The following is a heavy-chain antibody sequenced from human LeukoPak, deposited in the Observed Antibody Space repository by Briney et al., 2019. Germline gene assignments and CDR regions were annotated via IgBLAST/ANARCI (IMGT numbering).Heavy chain of an antibody. Sequence: GGSLRLSCAASGFTFDAYAMHWVRQAPGKGLEWVSSISASGGSTNYADSVKGRFTISRDNSKNTVYLQMNSLRAEDTAVYYCAKVKKGSERLTMVRGVIIKTAGLYYMDVWGKGTTVTVSS. J-gene: IGHJ6*03. CDR1: GFTFDAYA. CDR3: AKVKKGSERLTMVRGVIIKTAGLYYMDV. V-gene: IGHV3-23*01. CDR2: ISASGGST. D-gene: IGHD3-10*01.